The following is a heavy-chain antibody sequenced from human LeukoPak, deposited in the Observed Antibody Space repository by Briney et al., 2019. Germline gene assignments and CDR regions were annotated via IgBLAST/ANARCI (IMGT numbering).Heavy chain of an antibody. Sequence: SETLSLTCTVSGGSISSSSYYWGWIRQPPGKGLEWIGSIYYSGSTYYNPSLKSRVTISVDTSKNQFSLKLSSVTAADTAVYYCARDSPPLRYCSGGSCSSKGTDYWGQGTLVTVSS. CDR1: GGSISSSSYY. J-gene: IGHJ4*02. CDR2: IYYSGST. CDR3: ARDSPPLRYCSGGSCSSKGTDY. V-gene: IGHV4-39*07. D-gene: IGHD2-15*01.